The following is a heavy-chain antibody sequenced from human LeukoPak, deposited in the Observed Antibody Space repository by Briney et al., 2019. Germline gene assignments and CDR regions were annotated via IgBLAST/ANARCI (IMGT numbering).Heavy chain of an antibody. D-gene: IGHD6-19*01. V-gene: IGHV3-23*01. J-gene: IGHJ4*02. Sequence: PGGSLRLFCAASGFTFSSYAMSWVRQAPGKGLEWVSAISGSGGSTYYADSVKGRFTISRDNSKNTMYLERNSLRAEDTAVYYCAKDLRAVAGRGPFDYWGQGTLVTVSS. CDR1: GFTFSSYA. CDR3: AKDLRAVAGRGPFDY. CDR2: ISGSGGST.